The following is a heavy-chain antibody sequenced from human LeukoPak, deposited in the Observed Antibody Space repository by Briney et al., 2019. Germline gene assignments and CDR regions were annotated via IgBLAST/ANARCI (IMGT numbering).Heavy chain of an antibody. CDR2: VGPSGANT. D-gene: IGHD5/OR15-5a*01. V-gene: IGHV3-23*01. CDR3: AKDLRSYYYYMDV. Sequence: GGTLRLSCVASGFSFNIHGMNWVRQAPGKGLEWVSGVGPSGANTYYADSVKGRFTISRDNSKNTLYLQMNSLRAEDTAVYYCAKDLRSYYYYMDVWGKGTAVTISS. J-gene: IGHJ6*03. CDR1: GFSFNIHG.